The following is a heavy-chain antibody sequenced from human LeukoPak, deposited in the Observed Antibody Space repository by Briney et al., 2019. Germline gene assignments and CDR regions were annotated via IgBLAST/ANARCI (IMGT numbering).Heavy chain of an antibody. V-gene: IGHV1-2*02. CDR1: GYTFTGYY. CDR2: INPNSGGT. D-gene: IGHD2-21*02. CDR3: ASCSGGDCYELDY. Sequence: ASAKVSCKASGYTFTGYYMHWVRQAPGQGLEWMGWINPNSGGTNYAQKFQGRVTMTRDTPISTAYMELSRLRSDDTAVYYCASCSGGDCYELDYWGQGTLVTVSS. J-gene: IGHJ4*02.